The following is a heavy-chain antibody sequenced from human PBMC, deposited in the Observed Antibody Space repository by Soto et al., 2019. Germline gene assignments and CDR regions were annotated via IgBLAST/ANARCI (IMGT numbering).Heavy chain of an antibody. J-gene: IGHJ6*02. V-gene: IGHV2-5*02. Sequence: QITLKESGPTLVKPTQTLTLTCTFSGFSLSTSGVGVGWIRQPPGKALEWLALIYWDDDKRYSPSLRSRLTISKDTSKNPVVLTMTTMDPVDTATYHCIQSRCGGDCLQSYASHYYYGMDVWGQGTTVTVSS. D-gene: IGHD2-21*02. CDR3: IQSRCGGDCLQSYASHYYYGMDV. CDR2: IYWDDDK. CDR1: GFSLSTSGVG.